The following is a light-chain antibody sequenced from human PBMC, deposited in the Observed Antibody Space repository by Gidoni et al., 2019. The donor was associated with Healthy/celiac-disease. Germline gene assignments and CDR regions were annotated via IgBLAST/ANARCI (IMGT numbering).Light chain of an antibody. V-gene: IGKV1-5*03. CDR3: QQYNSYSRT. J-gene: IGKJ1*01. Sequence: IQMTPSPSTLSASVGDRVTITGRASQSISSWLAWYQQKPGKATKLLIYKASSLESGVPSRFSGSGSGTEFTLTISSLQPDDFATYYCQQYNSYSRTFGQGTKVEIK. CDR2: KAS. CDR1: QSISSW.